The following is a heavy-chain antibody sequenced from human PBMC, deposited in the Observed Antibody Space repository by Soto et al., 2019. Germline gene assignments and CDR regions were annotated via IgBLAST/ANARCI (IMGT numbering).Heavy chain of an antibody. CDR1: GFTFSSYA. V-gene: IGHV3-30-3*01. Sequence: LRLSCVASGFTFSSYAMNWVRQAPGKGLEWVAVISYDGSNKYDADSVKGRFTISRDNSKSTLYLQMNSLRAEDTAVYYCARDPFYDFWSGSPAPSMDVWGQGTTVTVSS. J-gene: IGHJ6*02. CDR2: ISYDGSNK. CDR3: ARDPFYDFWSGSPAPSMDV. D-gene: IGHD3-3*01.